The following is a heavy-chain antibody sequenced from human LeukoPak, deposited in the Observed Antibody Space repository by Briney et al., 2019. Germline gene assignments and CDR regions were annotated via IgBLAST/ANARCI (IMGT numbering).Heavy chain of an antibody. V-gene: IGHV3-30*09. CDR3: AKDRTRSSGWYYQFDY. D-gene: IGHD6-19*01. Sequence: HPGRSLRLSCAASGFIFSSYPMHWVRQAPGKGLEWVAVIAQDGVIKYNTKSVKGRFVISRDNSKNTLYLQMNSLRAEDTAVYYCAKDRTRSSGWYYQFDYWGQGTLVTVSS. CDR2: IAQDGVIK. CDR1: GFIFSSYP. J-gene: IGHJ4*02.